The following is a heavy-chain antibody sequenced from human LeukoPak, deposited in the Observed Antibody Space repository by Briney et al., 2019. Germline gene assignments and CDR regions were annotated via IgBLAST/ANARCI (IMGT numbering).Heavy chain of an antibody. CDR3: AKDRDPYCGGDCYSPFDY. CDR2: NRYDGSNK. D-gene: IGHD2-21*02. J-gene: IGHJ4*02. CDR1: GFTFSSYG. Sequence: GGSLRLSCAASGFTFSSYGMHWVRQAPGKGLEWVAFNRYDGSNKYYADSVKGRFTISRDNSKNTLYLQMNSLRAEDTAVYYCAKDRDPYCGGDCYSPFDYWGQGTLVTVSS. V-gene: IGHV3-30*02.